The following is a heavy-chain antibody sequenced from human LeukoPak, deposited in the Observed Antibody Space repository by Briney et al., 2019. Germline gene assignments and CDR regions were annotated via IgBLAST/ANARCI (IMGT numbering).Heavy chain of an antibody. CDR2: ISSSGSTI. V-gene: IGHV3-48*03. CDR3: ARVDNYYYGPGNTIDY. J-gene: IGHJ4*02. D-gene: IGHD3-10*01. CDR1: GFTFSSYE. Sequence: GGSLRLSCAASGFTFSSYEMNWVRQAPGKGLEWVSYISSSGSTIYYADSVKGRFTISRDNAKNSLYLQINSLRAEDTAVYYCARVDNYYYGPGNTIDYWGQGTLVTVSS.